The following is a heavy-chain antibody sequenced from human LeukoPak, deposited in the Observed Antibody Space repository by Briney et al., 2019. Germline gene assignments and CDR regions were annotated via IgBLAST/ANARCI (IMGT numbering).Heavy chain of an antibody. CDR1: GFTVSGNY. J-gene: IGHJ6*02. CDR3: ARDGGNNSWYGMDV. V-gene: IGHV3-66*01. Sequence: GRSLRLSCAASGFTVSGNYMSWVRQAPGKGLEWVSIIYRVGSTFYADSVEGRFTISRDNSKNTLYLQMNSLRVEDTAIYYCARDGGNNSWYGMDVWGQGTTVTVSS. CDR2: IYRVGST. D-gene: IGHD4-23*01.